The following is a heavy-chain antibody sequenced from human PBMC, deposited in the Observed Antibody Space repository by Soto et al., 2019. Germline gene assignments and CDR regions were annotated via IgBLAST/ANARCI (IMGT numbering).Heavy chain of an antibody. D-gene: IGHD6-19*01. CDR1: GGTFSSGRFY. J-gene: IGHJ4*02. CDR3: ARSGSGSGWL. CDR2: IYYSGST. V-gene: IGHV4-61*01. Sequence: QVQLVQSGAEVKKPGSSVKVSCKASGGTFSSGRFYWSWIRQPPGKGLEWIGYIYYSGSTKYNPSLRSRVTISVDTSKNQFSLKLTSVTAADTAVYYCARSGSGSGWLGGQGTLVTVSS.